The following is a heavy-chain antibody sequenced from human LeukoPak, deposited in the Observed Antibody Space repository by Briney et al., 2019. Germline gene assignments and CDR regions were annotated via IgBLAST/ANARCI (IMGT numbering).Heavy chain of an antibody. V-gene: IGHV4-39*01. CDR2: IYYSGST. CDR1: GGSISSIVYY. D-gene: IGHD3-10*01. Sequence: PSETLSLTCSVSGGSISSIVYYWGWIRQPPGKGLEWIGTIYYSGSTYYNLSLKSRVTISVDTSRKQFSLKLSSVTAADTAVYYCARHSRSVDYGSGSYTWDYWGQGTLVTFSS. J-gene: IGHJ4*02. CDR3: ARHSRSVDYGSGSYTWDY.